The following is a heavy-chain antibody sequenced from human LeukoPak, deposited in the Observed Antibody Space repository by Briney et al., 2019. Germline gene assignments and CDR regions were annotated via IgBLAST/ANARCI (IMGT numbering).Heavy chain of an antibody. J-gene: IGHJ5*02. CDR1: GGSISSGSYY. CDR3: ARSVQYYYDSSGYPDANNWFDP. V-gene: IGHV4-61*02. CDR2: IYTSGST. Sequence: PSQTLSLTCTVSGGSISSGSYYWSWIRQPAGKGLEWIVRIYTSGSTNYNPSLKSRVTISVDTSKNQFSLKLSSVTAADTAVYYCARSVQYYYDSSGYPDANNWFDPWGQGTLVTVSS. D-gene: IGHD3-22*01.